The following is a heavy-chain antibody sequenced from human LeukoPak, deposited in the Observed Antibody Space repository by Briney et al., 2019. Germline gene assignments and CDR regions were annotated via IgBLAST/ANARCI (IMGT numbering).Heavy chain of an antibody. V-gene: IGHV3-30*18. Sequence: GGSLRLSCVASGFTFRDYGMHWVRQAPGKGLEWVAVISYDGSNKYYADSVKGRFTISRDNSKNTLYLQMNSLRAEDTAVYYCAKADLGLVEMATIFDYWGQGTLVTVSS. D-gene: IGHD5-24*01. CDR1: GFTFRDYG. CDR3: AKADLGLVEMATIFDY. CDR2: ISYDGSNK. J-gene: IGHJ4*02.